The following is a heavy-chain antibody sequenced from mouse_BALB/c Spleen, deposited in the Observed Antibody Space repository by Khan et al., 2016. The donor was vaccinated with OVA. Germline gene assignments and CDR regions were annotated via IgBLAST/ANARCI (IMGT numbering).Heavy chain of an antibody. J-gene: IGHJ4*01. V-gene: IGHV2-6-4*01. CDR2: IWGGGGT. D-gene: IGHD2-14*01. CDR3: ARAYYRYDCYYAMDY. CDR1: GFSLSRYN. Sequence: QVQLKESGPGLVAPSQSLSITCTVSGFSLSRYNIHWVRQPPGKGLEWLGMIWGGGGTDYNSTLKSRLSISKDNSKSQVFLKMNSLQTDETAMYYCARAYYRYDCYYAMDYWGQGTSVTVSS.